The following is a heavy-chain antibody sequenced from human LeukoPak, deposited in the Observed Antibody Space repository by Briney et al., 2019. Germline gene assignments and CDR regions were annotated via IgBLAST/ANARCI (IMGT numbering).Heavy chain of an antibody. CDR3: ARDRGFSGYDPSDF. J-gene: IGHJ4*02. V-gene: IGHV3-11*04. D-gene: IGHD5-12*01. CDR2: ISGSSSII. Sequence: GRTLRLSCASSGFTFSDYYMSWIRQAPGQGLEWLSYISGSSSIIYYADSVKGRFTISRDNAKNSLFLQMDSLRAADTAVYYCARDRGFSGYDPSDFWGQGTLVTVSS. CDR1: GFTFSDYY.